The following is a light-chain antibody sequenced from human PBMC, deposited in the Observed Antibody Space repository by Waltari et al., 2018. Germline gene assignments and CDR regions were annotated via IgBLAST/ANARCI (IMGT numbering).Light chain of an antibody. CDR1: QCVSSY. J-gene: IGKJ4*01. Sequence: EIVLLLSPATLSLSPGERATLSCRASQCVSSYLAWYQQKSGQAPRLPIYDASNRATGIPARFSGGGSGTDFTLTISSLEPEDFAVYYCQQRSDWLLTFGGGTKVEIK. CDR2: DAS. V-gene: IGKV3-11*01. CDR3: QQRSDWLLT.